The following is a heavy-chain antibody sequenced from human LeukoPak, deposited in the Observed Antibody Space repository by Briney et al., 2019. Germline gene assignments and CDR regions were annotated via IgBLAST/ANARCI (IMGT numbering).Heavy chain of an antibody. Sequence: GGSLRLSCAASGFTFSTYAMNWVRQAPGKGLEWVSGISGGGGSTYYADSVRGRFTISRDSSKNTLYLQMNSLRAEDAAVYYCAKNHRGYYFDCWGQGTLVTVSS. CDR3: AKNHRGYYFDC. V-gene: IGHV3-23*01. J-gene: IGHJ4*02. CDR1: GFTFSTYA. D-gene: IGHD1-14*01. CDR2: ISGGGGST.